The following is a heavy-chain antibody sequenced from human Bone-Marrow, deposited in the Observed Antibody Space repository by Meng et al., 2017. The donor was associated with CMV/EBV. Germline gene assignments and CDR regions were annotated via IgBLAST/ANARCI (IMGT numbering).Heavy chain of an antibody. CDR3: ASHCSSTSCYASMYAFDI. V-gene: IGHV4-30-4*08. CDR1: GGSISSGDYY. Sequence: SETLSLTCTVSGGSISSGDYYWSWIRQPPGKGLEWIGYIYYSGSTYYNPSLKSRVTISVDTSKNQFSLKLSSVTAADTAVYYCASHCSSTSCYASMYAFDIWGQGTMVTVSS. J-gene: IGHJ3*02. D-gene: IGHD2-2*01. CDR2: IYYSGST.